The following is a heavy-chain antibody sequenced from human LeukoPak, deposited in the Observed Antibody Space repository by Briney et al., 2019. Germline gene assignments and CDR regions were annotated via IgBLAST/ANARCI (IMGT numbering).Heavy chain of an antibody. V-gene: IGHV3-7*01. CDR1: GFIFSSFW. CDR2: IRQDGSEK. CDR3: ARDPIDY. Sequence: GGSLRLSCTASGFIFSSFWMTWVRQAPGKRLEWVANIRQDGSEKNFVDSVKGRFTISRDNAKNSLYLQMNTLTAEDTAVYYCARDPIDYWGQGTLVTVTS. J-gene: IGHJ4*02.